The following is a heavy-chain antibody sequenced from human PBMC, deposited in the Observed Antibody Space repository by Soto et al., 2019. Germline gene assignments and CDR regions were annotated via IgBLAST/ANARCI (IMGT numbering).Heavy chain of an antibody. CDR1: GGSISSGGYY. J-gene: IGHJ4*02. V-gene: IGHV4-31*03. CDR3: ASSLFDWLPGTRKEYYFDY. CDR2: IYYSGST. Sequence: SETLSLTCTVSGGSISSGGYYWSWIRQHPGKGLEWIGYIYYSGSTYYNPSLKSRVTISVVTSKNQFSVRLSSVTAADTAVYYCASSLFDWLPGTRKEYYFDYWGQGTLVTVSS. D-gene: IGHD3-9*01.